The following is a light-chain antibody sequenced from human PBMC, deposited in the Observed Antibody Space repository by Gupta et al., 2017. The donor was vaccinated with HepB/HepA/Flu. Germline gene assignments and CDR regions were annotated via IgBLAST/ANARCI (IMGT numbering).Light chain of an antibody. J-gene: IGLJ2*01. Sequence: QSALTQPASVSGSPGQSITISCTGTSSDIGTYTYVSWYQQHPGKAPKLGMYDVTNRPSGVSNRFSGAKSGKKASLTISELQAEDEAEDYCSSYTSSSVVFGGGTKVTVL. CDR1: SSDIGTYTY. CDR2: DVT. CDR3: SSYTSSSVV. V-gene: IGLV2-14*03.